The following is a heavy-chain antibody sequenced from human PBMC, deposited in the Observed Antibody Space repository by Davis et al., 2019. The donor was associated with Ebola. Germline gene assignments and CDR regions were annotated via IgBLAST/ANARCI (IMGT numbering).Heavy chain of an antibody. D-gene: IGHD2-21*01. CDR2: IIPIFGTA. Sequence: SVKVSCKASGGTFSSYAISWVRQAPGQGLEWMGGIIPIFGTANYAQKFQGRVTITADESTSTAYMELSSLRSEDTAVYYCARDRLAYCGGDCYSDAFDIWGQGTMVTVSS. V-gene: IGHV1-69*13. CDR1: GGTFSSYA. J-gene: IGHJ3*02. CDR3: ARDRLAYCGGDCYSDAFDI.